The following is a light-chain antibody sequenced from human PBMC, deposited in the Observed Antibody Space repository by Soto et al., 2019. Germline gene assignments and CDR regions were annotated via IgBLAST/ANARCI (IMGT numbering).Light chain of an antibody. J-gene: IGLJ2*01. CDR2: DNN. CDR1: TSNIRNNY. V-gene: IGLV1-51*01. Sequence: QSVLTQPPSVSAAPGQKVTISCSGSTSNIRNNYVSWYQQLPGAAPKLLIYDNNRRPSGIPDRFSGSKSGTSATLGITGLQTGDEADYYCGTWDSSLSAVLFGGGTKLTVL. CDR3: GTWDSSLSAVL.